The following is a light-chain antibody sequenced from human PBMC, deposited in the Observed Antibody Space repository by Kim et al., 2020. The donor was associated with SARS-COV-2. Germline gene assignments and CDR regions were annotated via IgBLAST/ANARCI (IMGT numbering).Light chain of an antibody. J-gene: IGKJ1*01. CDR3: QQGYSTPPT. CDR1: QGISNY. V-gene: IGKV1-39*01. Sequence: ASVGDRVTSNCWASQGISNYLNWYQQTPGRAPKFLSYDASTLESGVPSRFSCSGSGTDFTLTINSLQPEDDATYYCQQGYSTPPTFGQGTKVDIK. CDR2: DAS.